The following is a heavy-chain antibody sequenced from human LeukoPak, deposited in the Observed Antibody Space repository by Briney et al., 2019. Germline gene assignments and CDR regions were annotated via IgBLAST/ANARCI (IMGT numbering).Heavy chain of an antibody. J-gene: IGHJ4*02. CDR1: GGSFSGYY. CDR2: INHSGST. V-gene: IGHV4-34*01. D-gene: IGHD3-16*01. CDR3: ARAIVWGDGIDY. Sequence: SETLSLTCAVYGGSFSGYYWSWIRQPPGKGLEWIGEINHSGSTNYNPSLKSRVTISVDTSKNQFSQKLSSVTAADTAVYYCARAIVWGDGIDYWGQGTLVTVSS.